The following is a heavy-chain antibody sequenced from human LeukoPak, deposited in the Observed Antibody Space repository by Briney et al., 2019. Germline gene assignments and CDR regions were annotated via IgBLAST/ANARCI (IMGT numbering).Heavy chain of an antibody. CDR3: AGDQSSIILVRVTNSYFDL. CDR1: GVSFSSSW. D-gene: IGHD2-2*01. CDR2: INQDGSEM. V-gene: IGHV3-7*01. J-gene: IGHJ2*01. Sequence: GGSLRLSCTASGVSFSSSWMSGGCQAPGKGLELLANINQDGSEMYYVDSVKGRFTISRDNGKNSLYLQINSLRADDTAGYYFAGDQSSIILVRVTNSYFDLWGRGTLVTVSS.